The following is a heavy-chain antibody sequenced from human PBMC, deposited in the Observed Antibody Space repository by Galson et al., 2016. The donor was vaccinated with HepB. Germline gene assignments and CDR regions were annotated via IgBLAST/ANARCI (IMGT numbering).Heavy chain of an antibody. J-gene: IGHJ4*02. D-gene: IGHD3-10*01. CDR2: ISYDGTNK. Sequence: LRLSCAASGFTFSTYGMNWVRQAPGKGLEWVALISYDGTNKYYADSVRGRFTISRDNSKNTLFLQMNSLRPEDTAVYYCVGGKIRGLYYFDYWGQGTLVTVSS. CDR3: VGGKIRGLYYFDY. CDR1: GFTFSTYG. V-gene: IGHV3-33*05.